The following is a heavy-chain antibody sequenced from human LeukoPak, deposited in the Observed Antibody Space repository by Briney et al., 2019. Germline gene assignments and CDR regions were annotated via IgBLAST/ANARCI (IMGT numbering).Heavy chain of an antibody. CDR3: AREGEYNSNSRESFDH. Sequence: GGSLRLSCAASGFTLTTYSMNWVRQAPGKGLEWVSSISSSGSYIHYADSVKGRFTISRDNAKNTLYLQMNSLRAEDTAVYYCAREGEYNSNSRESFDHWGQGTLVTVSS. CDR1: GFTLTTYS. J-gene: IGHJ4*02. V-gene: IGHV3-21*01. CDR2: ISSSGSYI. D-gene: IGHD6-6*01.